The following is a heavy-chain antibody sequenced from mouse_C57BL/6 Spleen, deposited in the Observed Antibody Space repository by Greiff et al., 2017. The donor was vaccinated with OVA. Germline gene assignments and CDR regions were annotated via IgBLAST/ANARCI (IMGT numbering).Heavy chain of an antibody. Sequence: QVQLQQSGPELVKPGASVKLSCKASGYAFSSSWLNWVKQRPGKGLEWIGRIYPGDGDTNYNGKFKGKATLTADNSSRTAYMQLSSLTSEDSAVSFCAGWADYYGSSNSDYWGQGTTLTVSS. J-gene: IGHJ2*01. D-gene: IGHD1-1*01. CDR2: IYPGDGDT. V-gene: IGHV1-82*01. CDR1: GYAFSSSW. CDR3: AGWADYYGSSNSDY.